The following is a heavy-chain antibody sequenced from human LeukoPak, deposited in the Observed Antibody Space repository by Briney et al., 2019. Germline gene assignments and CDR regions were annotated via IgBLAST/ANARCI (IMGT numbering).Heavy chain of an antibody. J-gene: IGHJ3*02. CDR2: IYYSGST. CDR1: GGSISSYY. Sequence: SETLSLTCTVSGGSISSYYWSWIRQPPGKGLEWIGYIYYSGSTNYNPSLKSRVTISVDTSKNQFSLKLSSVTAADTAVYYCAGRLWRRDGYNLSAFDIWGQGTMVTVSS. CDR3: AGRLWRRDGYNLSAFDI. V-gene: IGHV4-59*01. D-gene: IGHD5-24*01.